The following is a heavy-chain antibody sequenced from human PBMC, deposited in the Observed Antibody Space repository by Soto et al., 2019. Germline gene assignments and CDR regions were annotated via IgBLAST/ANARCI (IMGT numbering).Heavy chain of an antibody. J-gene: IGHJ4*02. CDR2: IYYSGST. CDR1: GGSISSSSYY. D-gene: IGHD7-27*01. V-gene: IGHV4-39*01. Sequence: SETLSLTCTVSGGSISSSSYYWGWIRQPPGKGLEWIGSIYYSGSTYYNPSLKSRVTISVDTSKNQFSLKLSSVTAADTAVYYCAILKLGTQKGYFDYWGQGTLVTVSS. CDR3: AILKLGTQKGYFDY.